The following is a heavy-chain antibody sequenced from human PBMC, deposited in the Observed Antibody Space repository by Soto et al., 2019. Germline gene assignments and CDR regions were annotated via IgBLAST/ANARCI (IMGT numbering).Heavy chain of an antibody. Sequence: TLSLTCTVSGYSISSDYYHWTWIRQSPGKGLEWIGYIHHSGSILYNPSLKSRVTISVDTSKNQFSLHLTSATAADTAVYFCAREDDGGDSLDVWGQGTTVTVSS. CDR1: GYSISSDYYH. CDR3: AREDDGGDSLDV. J-gene: IGHJ6*02. D-gene: IGHD2-21*02. V-gene: IGHV4-30-4*08. CDR2: IHHSGSI.